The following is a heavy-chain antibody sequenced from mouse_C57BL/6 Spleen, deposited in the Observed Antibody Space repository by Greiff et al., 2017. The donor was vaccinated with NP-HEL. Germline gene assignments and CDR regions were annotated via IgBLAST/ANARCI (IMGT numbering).Heavy chain of an antibody. Sequence: DVKLQESGTVLARPGASVKMSCKTSGYTFTSYWMHWVKQRPGQGLEWIGAIYPGNSDTSYNQKFKGKAKLTAVTSASTAYMELSSLTNEDSAVYYCTRSLGYGSSSAWFAYWGQGTLVTVSA. V-gene: IGHV1-5*01. CDR3: TRSLGYGSSSAWFAY. CDR1: GYTFTSYW. D-gene: IGHD1-1*01. CDR2: IYPGNSDT. J-gene: IGHJ3*01.